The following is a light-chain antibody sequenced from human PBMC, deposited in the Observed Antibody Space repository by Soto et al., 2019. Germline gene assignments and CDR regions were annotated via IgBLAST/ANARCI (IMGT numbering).Light chain of an antibody. CDR3: QQYENYPLT. CDR1: QSIGAW. CDR2: SAS. Sequence: DIQMTQSPPTLSASVGDSVTLTCRASQSIGAWLAWYRQKPGKAPELLIYSASTLETGVPSRFSGSGSGTEFTLTVSSLQPDDFATYYCQQYENYPLTFVEGTK. V-gene: IGKV1-5*03. J-gene: IGKJ4*01.